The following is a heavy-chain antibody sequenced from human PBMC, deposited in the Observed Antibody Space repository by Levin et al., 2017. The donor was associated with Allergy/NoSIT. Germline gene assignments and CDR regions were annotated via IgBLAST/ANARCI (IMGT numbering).Heavy chain of an antibody. D-gene: IGHD5-12*01. CDR2: ISAYNGNT. J-gene: IGHJ4*02. Sequence: NTGGSLRLSCKASGYTFTSYGISWVRQAPGQGLEWMGWISAYNGNTNYAQKLQGRVTMTTDTSTSTAYMELRSLRSDDTAVYYCARDKIGLPPPYFDYWGQGTLVTVSS. CDR3: ARDKIGLPPPYFDY. CDR1: GYTFTSYG. V-gene: IGHV1-18*01.